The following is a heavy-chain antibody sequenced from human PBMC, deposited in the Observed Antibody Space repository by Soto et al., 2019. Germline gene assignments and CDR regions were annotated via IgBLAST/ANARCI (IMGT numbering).Heavy chain of an antibody. Sequence: SETLSLTCTVSGGSISSYYWSWIRQPPGKGLEWIGYIYYSGSTNYNPSFKSRVTISVDTSKNQFSLKLSSVTAADTAVYYCARGMQLVNWFDPWGQGTLVTVSS. V-gene: IGHV4-59*01. CDR2: IYYSGST. J-gene: IGHJ5*02. CDR3: ARGMQLVNWFDP. CDR1: GGSISSYY. D-gene: IGHD6-13*01.